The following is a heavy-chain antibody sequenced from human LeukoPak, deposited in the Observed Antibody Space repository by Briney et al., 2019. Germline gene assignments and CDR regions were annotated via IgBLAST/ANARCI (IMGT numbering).Heavy chain of an antibody. CDR1: GFTFSNAW. J-gene: IGHJ4*02. D-gene: IGHD6-19*01. Sequence: PGGSLRLSCAASGFTFSNAWMSWVRQAPGKGLEWVSFIYSGGSTHYSDSVKGRFTISRDNSKNTLYLQMNSLRAEDTAVYYCARDLKRGYSSGRYSWGTGSSNDYWGQGTLVTVSS. V-gene: IGHV3-53*01. CDR3: ARDLKRGYSSGRYSWGTGSSNDY. CDR2: IYSGGST.